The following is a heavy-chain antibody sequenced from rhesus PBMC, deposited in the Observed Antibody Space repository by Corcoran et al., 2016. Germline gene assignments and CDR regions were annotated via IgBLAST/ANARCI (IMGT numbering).Heavy chain of an antibody. CDR1: GFTFSSHW. Sequence: EVQLVESGGGLAKPGGSLRLSCGASGFTFSSHWMNWVRQAPGKRVKWLAGSEDGGASPYYADYVKGRFTIARANSRNTLSLQMNSLGAEDTAVYYCANGGAYFDSWGQGVLVTVSS. CDR3: ANGGAYFDS. V-gene: IGHV3S25*01. CDR2: SEDGGASP. J-gene: IGHJ4*01. D-gene: IGHD3-34*01.